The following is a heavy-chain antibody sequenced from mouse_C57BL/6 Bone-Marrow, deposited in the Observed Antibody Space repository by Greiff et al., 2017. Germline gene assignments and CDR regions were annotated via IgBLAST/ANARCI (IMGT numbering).Heavy chain of an antibody. CDR3: ARGVTHL. J-gene: IGHJ2*01. D-gene: IGHD2-3*01. CDR1: GYSITSGYY. V-gene: IGHV3-6*01. Sequence: EVKLQESGPGLVKPSQSLSLTCSVTGYSITSGYYWTWIRQFPGNKLEWMGYISYDGSNNYNPSLKNRISITRDTSKNQFFLKLNSVTTEDTATYYWARGVTHLWGQGTTLTVSS. CDR2: ISYDGSN.